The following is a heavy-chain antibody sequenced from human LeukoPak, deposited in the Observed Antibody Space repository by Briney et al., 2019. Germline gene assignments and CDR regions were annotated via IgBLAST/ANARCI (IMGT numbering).Heavy chain of an antibody. D-gene: IGHD1-26*01. J-gene: IGHJ5*02. CDR3: AREGRYYAYNWFDP. CDR2: ISSSSSYI. Sequence: GGSLRLSCAASGFTFSSYSMNWVRQAPGKGLEWVSCISSSSSYIYYADSVKGRFTTSRDNAKNSLYLQMDSLRAEDTAVYYCAREGRYYAYNWFDPWGQGTWSPSPQ. CDR1: GFTFSSYS. V-gene: IGHV3-21*01.